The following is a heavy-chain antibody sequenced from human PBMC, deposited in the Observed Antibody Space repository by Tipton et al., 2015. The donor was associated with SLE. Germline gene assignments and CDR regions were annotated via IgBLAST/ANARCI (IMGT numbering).Heavy chain of an antibody. D-gene: IGHD6-6*01. CDR2: INDIGSHI. CDR1: GFTFSSYS. Sequence: SLRLSCAASGFTFSSYSMNWVRQAPGKGLEWVSYINDIGSHIYYAGSVRGRFTISRDNARNSLYLQMNSLRAEDTAVYYCARDDEFTARASGMDVWGQGTMVTVS. J-gene: IGHJ6*02. CDR3: ARDDEFTARASGMDV. V-gene: IGHV3-21*01.